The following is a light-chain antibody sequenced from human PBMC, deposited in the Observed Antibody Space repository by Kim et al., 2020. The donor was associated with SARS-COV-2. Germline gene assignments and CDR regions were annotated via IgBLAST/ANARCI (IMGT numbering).Light chain of an antibody. V-gene: IGKV4-1*01. CDR1: QSILYASNSQKY. CDR2: WAS. Sequence: DIVMTQSPDSLAVSLGERATINCKSSQSILYASNSQKYLAWYQQKPGQPPKLLIYWASIRESGVPDRFSGSGSETDFTLTISSLQAEDEAVYYCHQYYSTPYSFGQGTKLEI. CDR3: HQYYSTPYS. J-gene: IGKJ2*03.